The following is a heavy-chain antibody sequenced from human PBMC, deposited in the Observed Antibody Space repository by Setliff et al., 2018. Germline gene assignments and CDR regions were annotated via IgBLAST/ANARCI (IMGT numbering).Heavy chain of an antibody. CDR2: ISGSGGST. CDR1: GFTFTSYA. CDR3: AGYPPCPHLVYTY. V-gene: IGHV3-23*01. Sequence: GGSLRLSCAASGFTFTSYAMNWVRQAPGKGLEWVSAISGSGGSTDYADSVKGRFTISRDNSKSTLYLQMNGLRAEDTAIYYCAGYPPCPHLVYTYWGQGALVTVSS. J-gene: IGHJ4*02. D-gene: IGHD3-16*01.